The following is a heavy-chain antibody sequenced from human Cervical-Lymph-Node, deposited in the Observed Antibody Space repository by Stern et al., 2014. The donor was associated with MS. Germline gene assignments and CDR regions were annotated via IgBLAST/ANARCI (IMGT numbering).Heavy chain of an antibody. CDR3: ARIRVWGATDY. J-gene: IGHJ4*01. CDR2: INAGNGNT. V-gene: IGHV1-3*01. CDR1: GYTFTSYA. D-gene: IGHD3-16*01. Sequence: QLVQSGAEVKKPGASVKVSCKASGYTFTSYAMHWVRQAPGQRLEWMGWINAGNGNTKYSQKFQGRVTNTRDTSASTAYMELSRLRSEDTAVYYCARIRVWGATDYWGQGTLVTVSS.